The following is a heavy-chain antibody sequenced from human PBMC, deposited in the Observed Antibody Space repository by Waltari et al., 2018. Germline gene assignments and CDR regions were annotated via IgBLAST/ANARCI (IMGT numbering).Heavy chain of an antibody. CDR2: ISSSSSTI. CDR3: ARDNGYYFDY. D-gene: IGHD2-8*01. V-gene: IGHV3-48*04. CDR1: GFTFSTYS. Sequence: EVQLVESGGGLVQPGGSLRLSCAASGFTFSTYSMNWVRQAPGKGLEWVSYISSSSSTIYYADAVKGRFTFSRDNAKNSLYLQMNSLRAEDTAVYYCARDNGYYFDYWGQGTLVTVSS. J-gene: IGHJ4*02.